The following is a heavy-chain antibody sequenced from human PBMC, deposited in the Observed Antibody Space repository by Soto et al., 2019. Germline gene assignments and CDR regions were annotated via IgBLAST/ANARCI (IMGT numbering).Heavy chain of an antibody. D-gene: IGHD2-21*02. Sequence: SVKVSCKASGGTFSSYAISWVRQAPGQGLEWMGGIIPIFGTANYAQKFQGRVTITADESTSTAYMELSSLRSEDTAVYYCARDELAGCGGDCYYYYYYGMDVWGQGTTVTVSS. J-gene: IGHJ6*02. CDR3: ARDELAGCGGDCYYYYYYGMDV. CDR2: IIPIFGTA. CDR1: GGTFSSYA. V-gene: IGHV1-69*13.